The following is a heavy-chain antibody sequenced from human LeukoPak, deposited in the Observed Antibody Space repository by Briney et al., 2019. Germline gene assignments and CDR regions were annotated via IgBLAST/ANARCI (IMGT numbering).Heavy chain of an antibody. J-gene: IGHJ4*02. CDR3: AREFDYDSSGYYYFDY. CDR2: IYYSGST. Sequence: SQTLSLTCTVSGGSISSGGYYWSWIRQHPGKGLGWIGYIYYSGSTYYNPSLKSRVTISVDTSKNQVFLKLSSVTAPDTAVYYCAREFDYDSSGYYYFDYWGQGTLVTVSS. D-gene: IGHD3-22*01. CDR1: GGSISSGGYY. V-gene: IGHV4-31*03.